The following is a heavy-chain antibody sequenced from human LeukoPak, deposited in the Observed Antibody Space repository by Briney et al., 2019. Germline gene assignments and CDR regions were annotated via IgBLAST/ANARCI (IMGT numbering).Heavy chain of an antibody. CDR1: GFTFSSYG. V-gene: IGHV3-33*06. CDR2: IWYDGSNK. CDR3: AKGIPAVGFDY. D-gene: IGHD1-14*01. J-gene: IGHJ4*02. Sequence: GRSLRLSCAASGFTFSSYGMHWVRQAPGKGLEWVAVIWYDGSNKYYADSVKGRFTISRDNSKNTLYLQMNSLRAEDTAVYYCAKGIPAVGFDYWGQGTLVTVSS.